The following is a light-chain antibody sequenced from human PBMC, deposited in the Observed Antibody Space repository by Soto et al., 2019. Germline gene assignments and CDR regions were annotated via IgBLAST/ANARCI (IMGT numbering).Light chain of an antibody. J-gene: IGKJ1*01. Sequence: DIPMTQSPSSLSASVGDRVTITCRASQSISRDLNWYQQKPGKAPKLLIYAASSLQSGVPSRFSGSGSGTDFTLTISSLQPEDFATYYCQQSYSTPPTFGQGTKVEIK. CDR3: QQSYSTPPT. CDR1: QSISRD. V-gene: IGKV1-39*01. CDR2: AAS.